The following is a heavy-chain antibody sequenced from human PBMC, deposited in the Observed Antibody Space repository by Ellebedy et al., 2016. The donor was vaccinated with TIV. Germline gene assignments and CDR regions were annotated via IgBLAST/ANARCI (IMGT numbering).Heavy chain of an antibody. CDR3: ARERTSHSFDY. CDR1: GYTFTGYY. J-gene: IGHJ4*02. V-gene: IGHV1-2*02. D-gene: IGHD2-2*01. Sequence: ASVKVSXXASGYTFTGYYMHWVRQAPGQGLEWMGWINPNSGGTNYAQKFQGRVTMTRDTSISTAYMELSSLRSEDTAVYYCARERTSHSFDYWGQGTLVTVSS. CDR2: INPNSGGT.